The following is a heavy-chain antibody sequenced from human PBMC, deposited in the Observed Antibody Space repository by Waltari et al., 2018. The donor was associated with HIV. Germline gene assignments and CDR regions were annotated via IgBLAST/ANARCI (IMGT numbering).Heavy chain of an antibody. CDR2: INPNSGDT. CDR1: GYTFNGYY. Sequence: QVQLVQSGAEVKKPGASVKVSCKASGYTFNGYYLNWLRQAPGQGLEWMGRINPNSGDTKYEQNVQGRVTMTSDTSISTAYMELNRLTSDDTAVYYCARESGYSSSWMYRWFDPWGQGTLVTVSS. D-gene: IGHD6-13*01. CDR3: ARESGYSSSWMYRWFDP. J-gene: IGHJ5*02. V-gene: IGHV1-2*06.